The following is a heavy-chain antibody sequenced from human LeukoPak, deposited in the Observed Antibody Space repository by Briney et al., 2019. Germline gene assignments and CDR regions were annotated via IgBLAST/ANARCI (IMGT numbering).Heavy chain of an antibody. Sequence: ASVQVSCKASGYTFTGYYIHWVRQVPGQGLEWMGGLNPDTGSTNYAQKFQARVIMTRDTSINTAYMELRRLRYDDTAMYFCARESFSGSGGLNWFAPWGQGTLVTVSA. CDR1: GYTFTGYY. J-gene: IGHJ5*02. CDR2: LNPDTGST. D-gene: IGHD3-10*01. V-gene: IGHV1-2*02. CDR3: ARESFSGSGGLNWFAP.